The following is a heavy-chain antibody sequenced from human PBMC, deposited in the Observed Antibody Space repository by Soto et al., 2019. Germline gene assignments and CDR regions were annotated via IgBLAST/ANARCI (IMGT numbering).Heavy chain of an antibody. CDR2: ISAYNGNT. Sequence: ASVKVSCKASGYTFTSYGISWVRQAPGQGLEWMGWISAYNGNTNYAQKLQGRVTMTTDTSTSTAYMELRGLRSDDTAVYYCARGFRSSWLRQKKSSGSYFDYWGQGTLVTVYS. CDR3: ARGFRSSWLRQKKSSGSYFDY. CDR1: GYTFTSYG. V-gene: IGHV1-18*01. D-gene: IGHD5-12*01. J-gene: IGHJ4*02.